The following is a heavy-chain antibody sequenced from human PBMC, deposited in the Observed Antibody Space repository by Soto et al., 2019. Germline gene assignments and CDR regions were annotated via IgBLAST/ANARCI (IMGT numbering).Heavy chain of an antibody. J-gene: IGHJ5*02. Sequence: QVQLVQSGAEVKKPGASVKVSCKASGYTFTSYGISWVRQAPGQGLEWMGWISAYNGNTNYAQKLQGRLTMTTDTSTSTAYRELRSLRSDDTAVYYCARDEGYKWNYGGSWFDPWGQGTLVTVSS. CDR2: ISAYNGNT. CDR3: ARDEGYKWNYGGSWFDP. CDR1: GYTFTSYG. D-gene: IGHD1-7*01. V-gene: IGHV1-18*01.